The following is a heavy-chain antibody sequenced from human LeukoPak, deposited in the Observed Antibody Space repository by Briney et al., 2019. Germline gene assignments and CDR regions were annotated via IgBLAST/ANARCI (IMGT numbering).Heavy chain of an antibody. J-gene: IGHJ4*02. CDR2: ISGSGGST. V-gene: IGHV3-23*01. CDR1: GFTFSSYA. D-gene: IGHD3-3*01. Sequence: PGGSLRLSCAASGFTFSSYAMSWVRQAPGKGLEWVSAISGSGGSTYYADSVKGRFTISRDNAKNSLYLQMNSLRAEDTAVYYCARASYDFWSGPGNFDYWGQGTLVTVSS. CDR3: ARASYDFWSGPGNFDY.